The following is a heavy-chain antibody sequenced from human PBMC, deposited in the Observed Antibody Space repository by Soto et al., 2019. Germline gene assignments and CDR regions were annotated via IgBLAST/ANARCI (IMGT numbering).Heavy chain of an antibody. J-gene: IGHJ6*02. V-gene: IGHV1-69*12. CDR2: IIPIFGTA. Sequence: QVQLVQSGAEVKKPGSSVKVSCKASGGTFSSYAISWVRQAPGQGLEWMGGIIPIFGTANYAQKFQGRVTITADESTNTAYMELSSLRSEDTAVYYCARDVTTIFGVVISHDYYYGMDVWGQGTTVTVSS. D-gene: IGHD3-3*01. CDR1: GGTFSSYA. CDR3: ARDVTTIFGVVISHDYYYGMDV.